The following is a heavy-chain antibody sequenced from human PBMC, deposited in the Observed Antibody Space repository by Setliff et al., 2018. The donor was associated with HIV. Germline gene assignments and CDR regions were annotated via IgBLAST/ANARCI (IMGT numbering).Heavy chain of an antibody. D-gene: IGHD2-15*01. CDR3: VSTPGVFYFDF. CDR1: GFTFSSYS. CDR2: ISSSSSTV. J-gene: IGHJ4*02. Sequence: LRLSCAASGFTFSSYSMNWVRQAPGKGLEWVSSISSSSSTVYYADSVKGRFTISRDNAKTSLYLQMNSLRAEDTAVYYCVSTPGVFYFDFWGQGTPVTVSS. V-gene: IGHV3-48*01.